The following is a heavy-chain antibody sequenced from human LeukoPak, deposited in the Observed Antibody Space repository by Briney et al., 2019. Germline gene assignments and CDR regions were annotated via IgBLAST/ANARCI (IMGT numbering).Heavy chain of an antibody. CDR2: ITSSGADS. D-gene: IGHD3-22*01. V-gene: IGHV3-23*01. Sequence: GGSLRLSCVASGFPFANYAMNWVRQAPGKGLEWVAVITSSGADSYYSDSVRGRFTISRDHYKHTLYLQMNSLRAEDTAAYYCAKGGAVVLTGFDSWGQGTLVSVSS. CDR3: AKGGAVVLTGFDS. J-gene: IGHJ4*02. CDR1: GFPFANYA.